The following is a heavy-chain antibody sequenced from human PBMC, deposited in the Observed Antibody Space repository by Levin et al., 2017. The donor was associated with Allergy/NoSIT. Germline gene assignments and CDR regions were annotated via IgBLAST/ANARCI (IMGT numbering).Heavy chain of an antibody. Sequence: GGSLRLSCAASGFTFSSYGMHWVRQAPGKGLEWVAVISSDGSNKYYADSVKGRFTISRDNSKNTLYLQMNSLRAEDTAVYYCAKDPYGDYSYFDHWGQGTLVTVSS. CDR1: GFTFSSYG. CDR3: AKDPYGDYSYFDH. D-gene: IGHD4-17*01. CDR2: ISSDGSNK. V-gene: IGHV3-30*18. J-gene: IGHJ4*02.